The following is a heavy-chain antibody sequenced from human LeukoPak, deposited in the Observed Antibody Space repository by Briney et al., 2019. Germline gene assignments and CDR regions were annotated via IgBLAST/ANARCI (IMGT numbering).Heavy chain of an antibody. J-gene: IGHJ4*02. CDR2: IYYSGST. D-gene: IGHD3-10*01. CDR3: ARYLYTGSASYYYFDY. CDR1: GGSISKSRYY. Sequence: LETLSLTCTGTGGSISKSRYYWGGIRQPPGKGLEWIGSIYYSGSTYYNPSLKSRVTVSVDTSKSQFSLRLRSVTAADTAVYKSARYLYTGSASYYYFDYWGQGTLVTVSS. V-gene: IGHV4-39*01.